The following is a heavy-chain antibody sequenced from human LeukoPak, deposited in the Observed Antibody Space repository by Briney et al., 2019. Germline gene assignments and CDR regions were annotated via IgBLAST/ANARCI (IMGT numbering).Heavy chain of an antibody. D-gene: IGHD6-13*01. CDR1: GGSISSYY. Sequence: PPETLSLTCTVSGGSISSYYWSWIRQPAGKGLEWIGRIYTSGSTNYNPSLKSRVTMSVDTSKNQFSLKLSSVTAADTAVYYCAREGFSSSWFSPTSGMDVWGQGTTVTVSS. J-gene: IGHJ6*02. CDR3: AREGFSSSWFSPTSGMDV. CDR2: IYTSGST. V-gene: IGHV4-4*07.